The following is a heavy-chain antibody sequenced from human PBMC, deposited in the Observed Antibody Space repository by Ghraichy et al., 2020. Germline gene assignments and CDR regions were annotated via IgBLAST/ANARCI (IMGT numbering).Heavy chain of an antibody. CDR3: ARRTFYYDSIGFPD. J-gene: IGHJ3*01. CDR2: INHSGST. D-gene: IGHD3-22*01. V-gene: IGHV4-34*01. Sequence: PETLSLTCAVYGGSFSGYYWSWIRQPPGKGLEWIGEINHSGSTNYNPSLKSRVTISVDTSKNQFSLKLSSVTAADTAVYYCARRTFYYDSIGFPDWGQGTMVTVSS. CDR1: GGSFSGYY.